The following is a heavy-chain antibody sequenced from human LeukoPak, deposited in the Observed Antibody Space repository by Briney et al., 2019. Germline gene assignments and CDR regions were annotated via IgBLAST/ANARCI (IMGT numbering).Heavy chain of an antibody. Sequence: PGASVKVSCKASGYTFTSYDINWVRQATGQGLEWMGRMNPNSGNTGYAQKFQGRVTMTRNTSISTAYMEPSSLRSEDTAVYYCARDVVQYDSSGYYYAYFDYWGQGTLVTVSS. V-gene: IGHV1-8*01. J-gene: IGHJ4*02. CDR1: GYTFTSYD. CDR2: MNPNSGNT. CDR3: ARDVVQYDSSGYYYAYFDY. D-gene: IGHD3-22*01.